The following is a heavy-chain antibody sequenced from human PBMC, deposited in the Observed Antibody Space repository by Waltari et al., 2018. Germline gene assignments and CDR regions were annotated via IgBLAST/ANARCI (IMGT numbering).Heavy chain of an antibody. Sequence: QVQLVQSGAEVKNPGASVKGSCQASGYSFTGYYINWVRQAPGQGLQWMWWINPNSGDTNSAQRFQARVTMTRDTSISTVYMELSRLRSDDTAMYYCARGGPLGDYLDYWGQGTLVTVSS. CDR1: GYSFTGYY. CDR3: ARGGPLGDYLDY. V-gene: IGHV1-2*02. CDR2: INPNSGDT. J-gene: IGHJ4*02.